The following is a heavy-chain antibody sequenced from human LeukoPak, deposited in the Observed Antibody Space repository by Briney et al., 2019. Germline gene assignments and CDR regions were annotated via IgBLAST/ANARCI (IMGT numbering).Heavy chain of an antibody. D-gene: IGHD3-10*01. J-gene: IGHJ4*02. V-gene: IGHV5-51*01. Sequence: GESLKISCKGSGYSFTSYWIGWVRQMPGKGLEWMGIIYPGDSDTRYSPSFQGQVTISADKSISTAYLQWSSLKASDTAMYYCARQKYYYGSGSYFFDYWGQGTLVTVSS. CDR1: GYSFTSYW. CDR2: IYPGDSDT. CDR3: ARQKYYYGSGSYFFDY.